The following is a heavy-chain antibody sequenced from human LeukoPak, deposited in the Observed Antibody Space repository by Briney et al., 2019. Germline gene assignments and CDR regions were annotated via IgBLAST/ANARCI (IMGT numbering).Heavy chain of an antibody. CDR3: ARGVAAAVSNYYYYMDV. CDR1: GYTFTRYY. CDR2: TNPNSGNT. Sequence: GASVKVSCKASGYTFTRYYMHWVRQAPGQGLEWMGWTNPNSGNTGYAQKFQGRVTITRNTSISTAYMELSSLRSEDTAVYYCARGVAAAVSNYYYYMDVWGKGTTVTVSS. D-gene: IGHD6-13*01. V-gene: IGHV1-8*03. J-gene: IGHJ6*03.